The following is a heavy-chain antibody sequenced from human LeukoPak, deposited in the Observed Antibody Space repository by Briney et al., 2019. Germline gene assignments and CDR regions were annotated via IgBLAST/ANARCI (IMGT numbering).Heavy chain of an antibody. Sequence: ASVKVSCKASGGTFSSYAISWVRQAPGQGLEWMGGIIPIFGTANYAQTFRGRVTITADESTNTAYMELSSLRSEDTAVYYCARDGVAARGSFDYWGQGTLVTVSS. CDR1: GGTFSSYA. CDR2: IIPIFGTA. J-gene: IGHJ4*02. V-gene: IGHV1-69*13. CDR3: ARDGVAARGSFDY. D-gene: IGHD6-6*01.